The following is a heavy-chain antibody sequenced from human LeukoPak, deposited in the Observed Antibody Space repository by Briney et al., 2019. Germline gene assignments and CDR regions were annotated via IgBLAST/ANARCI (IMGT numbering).Heavy chain of an antibody. CDR3: ARESLRQQWLVRREEYYYMDV. V-gene: IGHV4-38-2*02. CDR1: GYSISGLYY. CDR2: IFHSQTT. J-gene: IGHJ6*03. D-gene: IGHD6-19*01. Sequence: SETLSLTCTVSGYSISGLYYWAWIRQPPGRGLEWIGNIFHSQTTYYNPSLQSRVTISVDTSRNQFFLKLRSVTAADTAVYYCARESLRQQWLVRREEYYYMDVWGKGTTVTISS.